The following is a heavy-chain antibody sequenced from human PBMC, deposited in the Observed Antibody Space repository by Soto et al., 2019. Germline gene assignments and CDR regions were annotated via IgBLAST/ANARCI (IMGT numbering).Heavy chain of an antibody. CDR3: AKGYCSTTTCSFDY. CDR2: ISGSGGST. V-gene: IGHV3-23*01. Sequence: PGGSLRFSCAASGFTFSNFAMNWVRQAPGRGLEWVSVISGSGGSTYYADSVKGRFTISRDNSRNTLYLQMNSLRAEDTAVYYCAKGYCSTTTCSFDYWGQGTLVTVSS. D-gene: IGHD2-2*01. J-gene: IGHJ4*02. CDR1: GFTFSNFA.